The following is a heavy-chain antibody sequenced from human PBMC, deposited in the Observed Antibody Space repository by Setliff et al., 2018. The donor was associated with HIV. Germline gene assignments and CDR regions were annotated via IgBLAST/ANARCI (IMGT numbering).Heavy chain of an antibody. V-gene: IGHV3-23*01. J-gene: IGHJ4*02. CDR2: IGGSGDST. CDR1: GFTFNTYA. Sequence: GGSLRLSCAGSGFTFNTYAMTWVRQAPGKGLEWVSAIGGSGDSTYYADSVKGRFTISRDNSKNTLYLQMNSLRAEDTAVYYCVRDTTSGWMLTNWGQGTLVTVSS. CDR3: VRDTTSGWMLTN. D-gene: IGHD2-2*01.